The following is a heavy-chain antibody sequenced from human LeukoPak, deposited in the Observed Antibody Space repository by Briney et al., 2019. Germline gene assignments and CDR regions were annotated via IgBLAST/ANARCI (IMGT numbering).Heavy chain of an antibody. CDR2: IYTSGST. D-gene: IGHD2-2*01. Sequence: SETLSLTCTVSGGFISSYYWSWIRQPAGKGLEWIGRIYTSGSTNYSPSLKSRVTMPVDTSKNQFSLKLSSVTAADTAVYYCARSNIVVVPAALFDYWGQGTLVTVSS. CDR1: GGFISSYY. V-gene: IGHV4-4*07. J-gene: IGHJ4*02. CDR3: ARSNIVVVPAALFDY.